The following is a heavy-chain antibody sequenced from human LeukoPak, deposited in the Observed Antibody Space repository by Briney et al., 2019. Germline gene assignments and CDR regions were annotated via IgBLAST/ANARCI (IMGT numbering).Heavy chain of an antibody. J-gene: IGHJ4*02. Sequence: GRSLRLSCAASGFTFSSYAMHWVRQAPGKGLEWVAVISYDGSNKYYADSVKGRFTISRDNSKNTLYLQMNSLRAEDTAVYYCARDLPAFGGVIVIGSLGYWGQGTLVTVSS. CDR2: ISYDGSNK. D-gene: IGHD3-16*02. CDR1: GFTFSSYA. CDR3: ARDLPAFGGVIVIGSLGY. V-gene: IGHV3-30-3*01.